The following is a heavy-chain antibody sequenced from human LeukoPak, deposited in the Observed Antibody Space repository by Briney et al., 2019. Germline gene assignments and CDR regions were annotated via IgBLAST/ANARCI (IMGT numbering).Heavy chain of an antibody. CDR1: GFTFSSYW. V-gene: IGHV4-39*01. CDR2: IYYSGST. J-gene: IGHJ4*02. Sequence: GSLRLSCAASGFTFSSYWMSWVRQAPGKGLEWIGSIYYSGSTYYNPSLKSRVTISVDTSKNQFSLKLSSVTAADTAVYYCARRNYDALFDYWGQGTLVTVSS. CDR3: ARRNYDALFDY. D-gene: IGHD1-7*01.